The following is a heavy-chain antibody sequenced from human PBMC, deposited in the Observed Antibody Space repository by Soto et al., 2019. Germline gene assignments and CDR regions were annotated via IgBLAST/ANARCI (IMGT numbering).Heavy chain of an antibody. Sequence: QPLSLTCAISWDSVSSNSAAWNWIRQSPSRGLEWLGRTYYRSKWYNEYAVSVKSRITINPDTAKNQFSLQLNSVTPADTAVYYCSREKVPARIHHTCFDSGGQGALVTVSS. V-gene: IGHV6-1*01. D-gene: IGHD2-2*02. CDR2: TYYRSKWYN. CDR1: WDSVSSNSAA. CDR3: SREKVPARIHHTCFDS. J-gene: IGHJ5*01.